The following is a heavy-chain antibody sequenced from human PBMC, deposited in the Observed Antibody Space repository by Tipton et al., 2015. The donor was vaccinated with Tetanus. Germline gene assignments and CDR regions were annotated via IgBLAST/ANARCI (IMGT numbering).Heavy chain of an antibody. CDR1: GYNFVNFG. J-gene: IGHJ4*02. V-gene: IGHV1-18*01. CDR2: ISAYNGKT. CDR3: AKEIRPNDS. D-gene: IGHD3-16*01. Sequence: QSGAEVKKPGASVKVSCKASGYNFVNFGITWVRQAPGQGLEWVGWISAYNGKTKYAQKLQGRVTMTTDRSASTAYMDLRRLRPDDTAVYYCAKEIRPNDSWGQGTLVTVSS.